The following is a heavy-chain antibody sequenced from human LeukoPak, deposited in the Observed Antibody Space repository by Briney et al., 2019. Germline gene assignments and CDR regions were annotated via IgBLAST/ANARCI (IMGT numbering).Heavy chain of an antibody. CDR2: IYSDGST. Sequence: PGGSLRLSCAASGLTVSNNSMSWVRQAPGTGLEWVSLIYSDGSTSYADSVRGRFTISRDNSKNTLYLHMNSLRAEDTAVYYCSRARGGDGLPFDYWGQGTLVTVSS. J-gene: IGHJ4*02. CDR3: SRARGGDGLPFDY. CDR1: GLTVSNNS. V-gene: IGHV3-53*01. D-gene: IGHD3-16*01.